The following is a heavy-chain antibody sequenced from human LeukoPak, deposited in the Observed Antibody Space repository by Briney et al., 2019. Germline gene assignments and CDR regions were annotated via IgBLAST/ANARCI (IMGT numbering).Heavy chain of an antibody. CDR1: GSSISSGGYY. CDR2: IYYSGST. V-gene: IGHV4-31*03. Sequence: SETLSLTCTVSGSSISSGGYYWSWIRQHPGKGLEWIGYIYYSGSTYYNPSLKSRVTISVDTSKNQFSLKLSSVTAADTAVYYCARDRYSYGYSDYWGQGTLVTVSS. CDR3: ARDRYSYGYSDY. J-gene: IGHJ4*02. D-gene: IGHD5-18*01.